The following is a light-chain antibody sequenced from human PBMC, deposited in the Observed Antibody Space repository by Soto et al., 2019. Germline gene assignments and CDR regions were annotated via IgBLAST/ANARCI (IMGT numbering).Light chain of an antibody. Sequence: EIVLTQSPDTLSLSPGERATLSCRASQSGSSSYLAWYQQRPGQPPRLLIYATSSRATGIPDRFSGSGSGTEFTLTISRLETEDFAVYYCQQSGNSFGQGTKVDIK. J-gene: IGKJ1*01. CDR2: ATS. V-gene: IGKV3-20*01. CDR1: QSGSSSY. CDR3: QQSGNS.